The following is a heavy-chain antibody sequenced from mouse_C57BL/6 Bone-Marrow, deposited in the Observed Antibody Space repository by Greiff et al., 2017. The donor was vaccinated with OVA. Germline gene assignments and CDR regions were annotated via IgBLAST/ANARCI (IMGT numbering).Heavy chain of an antibody. V-gene: IGHV1-81*01. CDR1: GYTFTSYG. J-gene: IGHJ1*03. D-gene: IGHD2-3*01. CDR3: ARLYDGYPYWYFDV. Sequence: VQVVESGAELARPGASVKLSCKASGYTFTSYGISWVKQRTGQGLEWIGEIYPRSGNTYYNEKFKGKATLTADKSSSTAYMELRSLTSEDSAVYFCARLYDGYPYWYFDVWGTGTTVTVSS. CDR2: IYPRSGNT.